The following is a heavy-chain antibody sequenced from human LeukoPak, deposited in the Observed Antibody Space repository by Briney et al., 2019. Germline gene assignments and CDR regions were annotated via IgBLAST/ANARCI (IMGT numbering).Heavy chain of an antibody. CDR2: ISHSSSTI. J-gene: IGHJ4*02. D-gene: IGHD6-13*01. CDR3: AKTAGIAAAADFDY. Sequence: PGGSLRLSCAASGFTVSSNYMSWVRQAPGKGLEWVSYISHSSSTIYYADSVKGRFTISRDNSKNTLYLQMNSLRAEDTAVYYCAKTAGIAAAADFDYWGQGTLVTVSS. V-gene: IGHV3-48*01. CDR1: GFTVSSNY.